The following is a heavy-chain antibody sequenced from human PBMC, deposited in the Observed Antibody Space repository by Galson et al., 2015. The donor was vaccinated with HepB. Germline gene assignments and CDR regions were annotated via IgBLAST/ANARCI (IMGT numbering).Heavy chain of an antibody. J-gene: IGHJ6*02. CDR3: AKVIRRGYRGQDLGGGLDV. CDR2: ISYDGNKK. D-gene: IGHD5-12*01. V-gene: IGHV3-30*18. Sequence: SLRLSCAASGYTFSSYGMHWVRQAPGKGLEWVAVISYDGNKKYYTDSVKGRFAISRDETKNTLFLQMNSLRAEDTAVYYCAKVIRRGYRGQDLGGGLDVWGQGTTVTVSS. CDR1: GYTFSSYG.